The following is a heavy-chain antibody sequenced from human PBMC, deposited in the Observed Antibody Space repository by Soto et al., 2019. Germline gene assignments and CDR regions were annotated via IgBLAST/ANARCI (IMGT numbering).Heavy chain of an antibody. D-gene: IGHD3-9*01. CDR1: GYRFDSYG. CDR3: ASEGKYFAFDM. Sequence: QVQLVQSGPDVKKPGASVKVSCKASGYRFDSYGINWKRQAPGQGLEWMGGISARNDDRKYAHKFQDRVTLTRETSTSTAYMEMTGLRSDDTAVYYCASEGKYFAFDMWGQGTMVTVSS. CDR2: ISARNDDR. J-gene: IGHJ3*02. V-gene: IGHV1-18*01.